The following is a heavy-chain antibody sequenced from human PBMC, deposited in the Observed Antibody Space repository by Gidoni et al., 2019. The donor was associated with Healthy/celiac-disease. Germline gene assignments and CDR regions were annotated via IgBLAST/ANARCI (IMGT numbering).Heavy chain of an antibody. V-gene: IGHV3-73*02. CDR1: GFTFSGSA. D-gene: IGHD2-15*01. J-gene: IGHJ6*02. CDR2: IRSKANSYAT. Sequence: EVQLVESGGGLVQPGGSLKLSCAASGFTFSGSAMHWVRQASGKGLEWVGRIRSKANSYATAYAASVKGRFTISRDDSKNTAYLQMNSLKTEDTAVYYCTTHCSGGSCYLGYYYYGMDVWGQGTTVTVSS. CDR3: TTHCSGGSCYLGYYYYGMDV.